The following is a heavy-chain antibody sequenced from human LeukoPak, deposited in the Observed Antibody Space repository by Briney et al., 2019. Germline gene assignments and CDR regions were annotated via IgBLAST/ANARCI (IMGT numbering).Heavy chain of an antibody. CDR2: ISYDGSNK. CDR3: ARGDDYYDSSTDY. D-gene: IGHD3-22*01. Sequence: GGSLRLSCAASGFTFSSYAMHWVRQAPGKGLEWVAVISYDGSNKYYADSVKGRLTISRDNSKNTLYLQMNSLRAEDTAVYYCARGDDYYDSSTDYWGQGTLVTVSS. J-gene: IGHJ4*02. V-gene: IGHV3-30*04. CDR1: GFTFSSYA.